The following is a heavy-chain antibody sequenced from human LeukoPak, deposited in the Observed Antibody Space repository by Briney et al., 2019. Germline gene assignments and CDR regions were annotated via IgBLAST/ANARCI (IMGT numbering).Heavy chain of an antibody. Sequence: SETLSLTCAVYIYSFSNYHWNWIRQTPAKGMEWIGEVNESGGTNISPSLRSRVTISVDTSKNQFSLKLSSVTAADTAVYYCARGDMAHYYFDYWGQGTLVTVSS. D-gene: IGHD5-24*01. CDR1: IYSFSNYH. V-gene: IGHV4-34*01. CDR3: ARGDMAHYYFDY. J-gene: IGHJ4*02. CDR2: VNESGGT.